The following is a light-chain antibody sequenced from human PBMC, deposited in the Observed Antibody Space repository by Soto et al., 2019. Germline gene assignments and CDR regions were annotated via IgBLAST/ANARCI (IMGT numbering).Light chain of an antibody. Sequence: EIVLTQSPDTLSLSPGERATLSCRASQSVSSSYLAWYQFEPGQAPRLLIYGASSRATGIPDRFSGSGSGTDFTLTISRLEPEDFAVYYCQQYGNSPLTFGGGTKVEI. CDR3: QQYGNSPLT. J-gene: IGKJ4*01. V-gene: IGKV3-20*01. CDR2: GAS. CDR1: QSVSSSY.